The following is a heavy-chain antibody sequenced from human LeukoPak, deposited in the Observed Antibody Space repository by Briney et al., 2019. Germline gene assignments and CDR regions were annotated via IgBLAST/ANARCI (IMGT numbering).Heavy chain of an antibody. Sequence: SETLSLTCAVFGGSFSGYYWTWVRQAPGKGLEWIGQINESGTTNYNPSLDNRVTISVDRSKNQFSLKVTSLTAADTAVFYCARALMTLVRGVPRTTWFDPWGPGTLVTVFS. D-gene: IGHD3-10*01. CDR3: ARALMTLVRGVPRTTWFDP. CDR2: INESGTT. CDR1: GGSFSGYY. J-gene: IGHJ5*02. V-gene: IGHV4-34*01.